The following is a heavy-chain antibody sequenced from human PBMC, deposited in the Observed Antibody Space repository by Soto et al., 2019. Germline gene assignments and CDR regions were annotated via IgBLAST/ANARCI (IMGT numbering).Heavy chain of an antibody. V-gene: IGHV1-46*01. J-gene: IGHJ4*02. Sequence: QVQLVQSGAEVKKPGASVKISCKASGYTFSSYYMHWVRQAAGQGLEWMGIINPSGGSTNYAQKPPGRVAMTRDTSTNTVYMELNSLRSEDTAVYYCARPPYPGCINAVCYPLDYWGQGTLGTVSS. CDR2: INPSGGST. D-gene: IGHD2-8*01. CDR1: GYTFSSYY. CDR3: ARPPYPGCINAVCYPLDY.